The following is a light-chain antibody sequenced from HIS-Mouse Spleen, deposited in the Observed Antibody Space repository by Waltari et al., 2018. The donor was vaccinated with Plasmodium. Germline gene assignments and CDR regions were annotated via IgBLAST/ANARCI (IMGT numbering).Light chain of an antibody. CDR1: ALPKKY. V-gene: IGLV3-10*01. Sequence: SYELTQPPSVSVSPGQTARITCSGDALPKKYAYWYQQKSGQAPVLVHYEDSKRPAGIPGRFSGSSSGTMATLTISVAQVEDEADYYCYSTDSSGNHRVFGGGTKLTVL. CDR2: EDS. CDR3: YSTDSSGNHRV. J-gene: IGLJ3*02.